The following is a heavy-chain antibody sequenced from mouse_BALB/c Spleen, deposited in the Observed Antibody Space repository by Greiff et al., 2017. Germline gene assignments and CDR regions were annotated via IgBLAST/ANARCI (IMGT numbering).Heavy chain of an antibody. Sequence: EVNVVESGGGLVKPGGSLKLSCAASGFAFSSYDMSWVRQTPEKRLEWVAYISSGGGSTYYPDTVKGRFTISRDNAKNTLYLQMSSLKSEDTAMYYCARQKIYEGYYGFAMDYWGQGTSVTVSA. CDR1: GFAFSSYD. D-gene: IGHD2-3*01. V-gene: IGHV5-12-1*01. J-gene: IGHJ4*01. CDR2: ISSGGGST. CDR3: ARQKIYEGYYGFAMDY.